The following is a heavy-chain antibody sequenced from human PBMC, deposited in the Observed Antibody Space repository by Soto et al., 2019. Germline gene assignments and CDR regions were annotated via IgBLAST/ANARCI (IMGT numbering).Heavy chain of an antibody. V-gene: IGHV4-31*03. CDR3: ARSSRSYFDY. CDR2: IYDSGST. CDR1: GGSISSSGYF. Sequence: PAETLSLTCTVSGGSISSSGYFWIWIRHHPGKGLEWIGYIYDSGSTYYNPSLKSRVSLSVDTSKNQFSLNLTSVTAADTAMYYCARSSRSYFDYWGQGTLVTVSS. J-gene: IGHJ4*02.